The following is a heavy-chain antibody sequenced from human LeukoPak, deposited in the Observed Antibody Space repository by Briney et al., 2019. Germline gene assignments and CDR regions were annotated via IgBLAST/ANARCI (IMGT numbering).Heavy chain of an antibody. Sequence: GGSLRLSCAASGFTFSSYGMSWVRQVPGKGLEWVSAISGSGGSTYYADSVKGRFTISRDNSMNTLYLQMNSLRAEDTAVYYCAKPLSSDSSGYYYVGAFDIWGQGTMVTVSS. CDR2: ISGSGGST. J-gene: IGHJ3*02. D-gene: IGHD3-22*01. CDR1: GFTFSSYG. V-gene: IGHV3-23*01. CDR3: AKPLSSDSSGYYYVGAFDI.